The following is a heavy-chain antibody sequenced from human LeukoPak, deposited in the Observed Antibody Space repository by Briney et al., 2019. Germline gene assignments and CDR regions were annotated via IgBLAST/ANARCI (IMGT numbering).Heavy chain of an antibody. Sequence: PSETLSLTCTVSGGSVSNNYWNWIRQTPRRRLEWIGYIYYSGRTNYNPSLKSRVTISVDRSKNQFSLKLSSVTAADTAVYYCARAMVRGVINQYYYYGMDVWGQGTAVTVSS. CDR3: ARAMVRGVINQYYYYGMDV. V-gene: IGHV4-59*02. CDR1: GGSVSNNY. J-gene: IGHJ6*02. CDR2: IYYSGRT. D-gene: IGHD3-10*01.